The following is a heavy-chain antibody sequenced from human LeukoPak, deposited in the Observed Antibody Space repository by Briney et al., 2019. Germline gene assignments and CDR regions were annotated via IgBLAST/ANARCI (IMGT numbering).Heavy chain of an antibody. D-gene: IGHD6-19*01. CDR3: ARGRQYSTGWDYFDY. CDR1: GFTVDSNY. V-gene: IGHV3-53*01. Sequence: VGSLRLSCAVSGFTVDSNYMSWVRQTPGKGLEWVSLIYSGGTTYYADSVKGRFTISRDNSKNTLYLQMNSLRADDTAVYYCARGRQYSTGWDYFDYWGQGTQVTVSS. CDR2: IYSGGTT. J-gene: IGHJ4*02.